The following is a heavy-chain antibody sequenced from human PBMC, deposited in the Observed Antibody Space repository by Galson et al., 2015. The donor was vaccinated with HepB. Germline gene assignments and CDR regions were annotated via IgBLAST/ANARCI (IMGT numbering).Heavy chain of an antibody. CDR1: GFTFSDYY. CDR3: ARENYDSSGYYHPIADY. V-gene: IGHV3-11*06. J-gene: IGHJ4*02. Sequence: SLRLSCAASGFTFSDYYMSWVRQAPGKGLEWVSYISSSSSYTNYADSVKGRFTISRDNAKNSLYLQMNSLRAEDTAVYYCARENYDSSGYYHPIADYWGQGTLVTVSS. D-gene: IGHD3-22*01. CDR2: ISSSSSYT.